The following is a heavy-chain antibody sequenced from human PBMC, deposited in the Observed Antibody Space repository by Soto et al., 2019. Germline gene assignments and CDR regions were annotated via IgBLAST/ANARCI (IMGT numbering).Heavy chain of an antibody. CDR1: GYTFTGYD. CDR3: ARVLARYCSSTSCYQDYGMDV. D-gene: IGHD2-2*01. V-gene: IGHV1-2*04. J-gene: IGHJ6*02. CDR2: INPNSGGT. Sequence: ASVEVSCKASGYTFTGYDMHWVRQAPGQGLEWMGWINPNSGGTNYAQKFQGWVTMTRDTSISTAYMELSRLRSDDTAVYYCARVLARYCSSTSCYQDYGMDVWGQGTTVTVSS.